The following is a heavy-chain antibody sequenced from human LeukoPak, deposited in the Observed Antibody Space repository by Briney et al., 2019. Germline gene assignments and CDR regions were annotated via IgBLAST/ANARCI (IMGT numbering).Heavy chain of an antibody. J-gene: IGHJ4*02. V-gene: IGHV4-30-2*01. CDR2: IYHSGST. D-gene: IGHD4-23*01. CDR3: AGTTVVTDRRDY. CDR1: GGSISSSSYS. Sequence: PSETRSLTCTVSGGSISSSSYSWSWIRQPPGKGLEWIGYIYHSGSTYYNPSLKSRVTISVDRSKNQFSLKLSSVTAADTAVYYCAGTTVVTDRRDYWGQGTLVTVSS.